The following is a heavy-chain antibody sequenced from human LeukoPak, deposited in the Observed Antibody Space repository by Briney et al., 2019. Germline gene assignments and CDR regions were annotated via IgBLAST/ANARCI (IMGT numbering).Heavy chain of an antibody. J-gene: IGHJ4*02. CDR2: ISSSSSYI. Sequence: GGSLRLSCAASGFTFSSYSMNWVRQAPGKGLEWVSSISSSSSYIYYADSVKGRFTISRDNAKNSLYLQMNSLRAEGTAVYYCARVDYGGNWPFDYWGQRTLVTVSS. V-gene: IGHV3-21*01. CDR3: ARVDYGGNWPFDY. CDR1: GFTFSSYS. D-gene: IGHD4-23*01.